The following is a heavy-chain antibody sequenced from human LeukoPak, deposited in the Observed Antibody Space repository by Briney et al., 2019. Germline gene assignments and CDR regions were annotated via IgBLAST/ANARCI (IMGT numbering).Heavy chain of an antibody. CDR2: INPSGGST. CDR1: GCTFTSYY. CDR3: ARDWPTMGDAFDI. Sequence: ASVKVSCKASGCTFTSYYMHWVRQAPGQGLEWMGIINPSGGSTSYAQKFQGRVTMTRDTSTSTVYMELSSLRSEDTAVYYCARDWPTMGDAFDIWGQGTMVTVSS. D-gene: IGHD3-10*01. J-gene: IGHJ3*02. V-gene: IGHV1-46*03.